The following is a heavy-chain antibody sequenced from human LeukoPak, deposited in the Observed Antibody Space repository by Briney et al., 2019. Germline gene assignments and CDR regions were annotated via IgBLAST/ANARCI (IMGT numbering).Heavy chain of an antibody. V-gene: IGHV4-39*07. D-gene: IGHD3-10*01. CDR1: GGSVNSGTYY. Sequence: SETLSLTCTVSGGSVNSGTYYWSWIRQPPGKGLEWIGNIYYSGSAYYNPSLKSRVTMSVDTSKNQFSLKLSSVTAADTAVYYCAREPGPYFTMVRGVKHAFDIWGQGTMVTVSS. CDR3: AREPGPYFTMVRGVKHAFDI. CDR2: IYYSGSA. J-gene: IGHJ3*02.